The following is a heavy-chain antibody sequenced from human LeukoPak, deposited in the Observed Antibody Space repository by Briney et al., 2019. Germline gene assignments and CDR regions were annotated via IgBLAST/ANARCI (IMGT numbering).Heavy chain of an antibody. V-gene: IGHV4-39*07. CDR1: GGSISSSSYY. J-gene: IGHJ5*02. D-gene: IGHD4-17*01. Sequence: PSETLSLTCTVSGGSISSSSYYWGWIRQPPVKGLEWIGSIYYSGSTYYNPSLKSRVTISVDTSKNQFSLKLSSVTAADTAVYYCARTIKKDYGDYQWFDPWGQGTLVTVSS. CDR3: ARTIKKDYGDYQWFDP. CDR2: IYYSGST.